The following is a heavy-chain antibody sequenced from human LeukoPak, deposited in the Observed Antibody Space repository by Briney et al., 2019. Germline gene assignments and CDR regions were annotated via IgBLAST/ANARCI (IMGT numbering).Heavy chain of an antibody. CDR2: ISAYNGNT. J-gene: IGHJ4*02. CDR3: ARSHSGSYYGGDDY. Sequence: ASVKVSCKSSGYSFTNYGISWVRQAPGQGLEWMGWISAYNGNTNFAQRLHGRVIMMTDTSTSRAYMELRSLRSDDTAVYYCARSHSGSYYGGDDYWGQGTLVTVYS. D-gene: IGHD1-26*01. CDR1: GYSFTNYG. V-gene: IGHV1-18*01.